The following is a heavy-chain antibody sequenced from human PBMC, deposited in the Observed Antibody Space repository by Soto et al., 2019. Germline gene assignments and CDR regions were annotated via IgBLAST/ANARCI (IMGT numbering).Heavy chain of an antibody. D-gene: IGHD1-1*01. V-gene: IGHV1-2*02. CDR3: ASHDPGARFDP. CDR2: INPNNGAT. Sequence: QVQLVQSGAEVKKPGASVKVSCKAPRYIFTAYFMHWVRQAPGQGLEWMGWINPNNGATHHGVSFQGRVTMTSDTSISTAYTELRSLRSDDTAVYYCASHDPGARFDPWGQGTLVIFSS. CDR1: RYIFTAYF. J-gene: IGHJ5*02.